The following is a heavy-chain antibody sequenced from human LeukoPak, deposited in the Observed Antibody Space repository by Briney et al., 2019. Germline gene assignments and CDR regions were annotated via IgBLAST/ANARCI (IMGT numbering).Heavy chain of an antibody. V-gene: IGHV4-61*02. CDR3: ATDSTGYYFDY. D-gene: IGHD1-14*01. CDR2: IYTSGST. J-gene: IGHJ4*02. CDR1: GGSISSGSYY. Sequence: SQTLSLTCTGSGGSISSGSYYWSWIRQPAGKGLEWIGRIYTSGSTNYNPSLKSRVTISVDTSKNQFSLKLSSVTAADTAVYYCATDSTGYYFDYWGQGTLVTVSS.